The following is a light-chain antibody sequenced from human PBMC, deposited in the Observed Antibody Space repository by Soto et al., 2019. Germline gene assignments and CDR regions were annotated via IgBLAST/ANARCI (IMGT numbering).Light chain of an antibody. CDR1: QSVSSSF. Sequence: EIVLTQSPGTLSLSPGERATLSCRASQSVSSSFLAWYRQKPGQAPRLLIYGASSRATGIPDRFSGSGSGTDFTLTISGLEPEDFAVYYCQQYDSSPWTFGQGTKVEIK. CDR2: GAS. V-gene: IGKV3-20*01. J-gene: IGKJ1*01. CDR3: QQYDSSPWT.